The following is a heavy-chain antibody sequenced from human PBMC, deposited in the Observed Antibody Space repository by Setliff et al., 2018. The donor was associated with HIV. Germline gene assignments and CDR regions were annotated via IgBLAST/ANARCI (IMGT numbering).Heavy chain of an antibody. V-gene: IGHV4-34*01. Sequence: SETLSLTCAVYRGSFSHYYWTWIRQPPGKGLEWIGNIYYSGSTYYNPSLKSRVTISVDTSKNQFSLRLSSVTAADTAVYYCARTRGYTYGYIDSWGQGTLVTVSS. CDR3: ARTRGYTYGYIDS. CDR2: IYYSGST. CDR1: RGSFSHYY. D-gene: IGHD5-18*01. J-gene: IGHJ4*02.